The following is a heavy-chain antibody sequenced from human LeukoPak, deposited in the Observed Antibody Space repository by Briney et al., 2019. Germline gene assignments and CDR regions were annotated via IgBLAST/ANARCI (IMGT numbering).Heavy chain of an antibody. CDR3: AKNKYQLLPDY. Sequence: SETLSLTCTVSGGSISSGGYYWSWIRQPPGKGLEWIGYIYHSGSTYYNPSLKSRVTISVDRSKNQFSLKLSSVTAADTAVYYCAKNKYQLLPDYWGQGTLVTVSS. J-gene: IGHJ4*02. D-gene: IGHD2-2*01. CDR2: IYHSGST. CDR1: GGSISSGGYY. V-gene: IGHV4-30-2*01.